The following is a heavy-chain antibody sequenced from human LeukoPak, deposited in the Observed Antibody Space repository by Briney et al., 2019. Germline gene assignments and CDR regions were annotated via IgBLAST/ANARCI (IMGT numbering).Heavy chain of an antibody. J-gene: IGHJ4*02. V-gene: IGHV4-31*03. CDR2: IYYSGSP. CDR1: GGSISSGGYY. Sequence: SETLSLTCTVSGGSISSGGYYWSWIRQHPGTGLEWIGYIYYSGSPYYNPSLKSRVAISVDTSKNQFSLKLSSVTAADTAVYYCATAGSSNWHYFDYWGQGTLVTVSS. CDR3: ATAGSSNWHYFDY. D-gene: IGHD6-13*01.